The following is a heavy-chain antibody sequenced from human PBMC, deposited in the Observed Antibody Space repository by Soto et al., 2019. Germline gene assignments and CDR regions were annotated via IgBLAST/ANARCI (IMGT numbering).Heavy chain of an antibody. V-gene: IGHV1-8*01. CDR1: GYTFTTYN. D-gene: IGHD2-8*01. CDR3: LRYGAAATY. CDR2: MNPNSGNT. J-gene: IGHJ4*02. Sequence: ASVKVSCKASGYTFTTYNINWVRQATGQGLEWMGWMNPNSGNTGYAQKFQDRITLTRDTSINTAYMELSSLRSDDTAVYFCLRYGAAATYWGQGNQVTVSS.